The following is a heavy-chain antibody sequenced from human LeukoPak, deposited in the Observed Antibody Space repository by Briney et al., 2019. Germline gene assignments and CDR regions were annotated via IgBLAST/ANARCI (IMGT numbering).Heavy chain of an antibody. CDR1: GGSISSSSYY. CDR3: ARDNSYYDYVWGSSFGMDV. J-gene: IGHJ6*02. Sequence: SETLSLTCTVSGGSISSSSYYWGWIRQPPGKGLEWIGSIYYSGSTNYNPSLKSRVTISVDKSKNQFSLKLSSVTAADTAVYYCARDNSYYDYVWGSSFGMDVWGQGTTVTVSS. CDR2: IYYSGST. D-gene: IGHD3-16*01. V-gene: IGHV4-39*07.